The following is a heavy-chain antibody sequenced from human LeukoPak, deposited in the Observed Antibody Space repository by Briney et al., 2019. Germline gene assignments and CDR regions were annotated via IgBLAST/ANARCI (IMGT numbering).Heavy chain of an antibody. D-gene: IGHD2-2*01. CDR3: ASSNLAQLDY. CDR1: GFTFSSYA. J-gene: IGHJ4*02. Sequence: GRSLRLSCAASGFTFSSYAMHWVRQAPGKGLEWVAVISYDGSNKYYADSVKGRFTISRDNSKNTLYLQMNSLRAEDTAVYYCASSNLAQLDYWGQGTPVTVSS. V-gene: IGHV3-30-3*01. CDR2: ISYDGSNK.